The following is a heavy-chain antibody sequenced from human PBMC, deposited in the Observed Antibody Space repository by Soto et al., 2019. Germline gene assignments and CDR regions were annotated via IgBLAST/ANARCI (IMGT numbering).Heavy chain of an antibody. Sequence: GGSLRLSCAASGFTFSSYGMHWVRQAPGKGLEWVAVISYDGSNKYYADSVKGRFTISRDNSKNTLYLQMNSLRAEDTAVYYCATSYYYGSGSFYYYYYGMDVWGQGTTVTVSS. V-gene: IGHV3-30*03. D-gene: IGHD3-10*01. CDR2: ISYDGSNK. CDR1: GFTFSSYG. J-gene: IGHJ6*02. CDR3: ATSYYYGSGSFYYYYYGMDV.